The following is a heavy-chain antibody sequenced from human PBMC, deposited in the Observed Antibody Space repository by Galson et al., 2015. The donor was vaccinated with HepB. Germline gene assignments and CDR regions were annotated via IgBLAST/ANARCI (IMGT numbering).Heavy chain of an antibody. V-gene: IGHV3-64D*06. CDR2: MSNDGEST. D-gene: IGHD6-19*01. J-gene: IGHJ4*02. Sequence: SLRLSCAASGFTFSNYAMHWVRQAPGKGLEYVSAMSNDGESTYYADSVKGRFTISRDDSKNTLYLQMSSLRADDSAVYYCVKDASAWYAGPDYWGQGTLVTVSS. CDR1: GFTFSNYA. CDR3: VKDASAWYAGPDY.